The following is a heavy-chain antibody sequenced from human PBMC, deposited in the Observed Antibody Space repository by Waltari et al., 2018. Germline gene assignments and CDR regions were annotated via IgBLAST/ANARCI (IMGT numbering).Heavy chain of an antibody. Sequence: QLHLQESGPGLLKPSETLSLTCTVSGGSISRSSYYWSWIRQPPGKGLEWIGRVYYRGSAYYNPSLKSRVTISVDTSKNQFSLKLSSVTAADTAVYYCARYLGSGSYYFDYWGQGTLVTVSS. CDR1: GGSISRSSYY. CDR2: VYYRGSA. D-gene: IGHD3-10*01. CDR3: ARYLGSGSYYFDY. V-gene: IGHV4-39*01. J-gene: IGHJ4*02.